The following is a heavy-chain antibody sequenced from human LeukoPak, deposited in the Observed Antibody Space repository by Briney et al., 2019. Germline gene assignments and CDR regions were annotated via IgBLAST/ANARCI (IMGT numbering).Heavy chain of an antibody. J-gene: IGHJ3*02. D-gene: IGHD3-22*01. CDR3: ARIDTYYYDSSGYYSAFDI. CDR1: GFTFDNYG. V-gene: IGHV3-20*04. CDR2: INWNGGST. Sequence: TGGSLRLSCAASGFTFDNYGMSWVRQAPGKGLEWVSGINWNGGSTGYADSVKGRFTISRDNAKNSLYLQMNSLRAEDTALYYCARIDTYYYDSSGYYSAFDIWGQGKIVTVSS.